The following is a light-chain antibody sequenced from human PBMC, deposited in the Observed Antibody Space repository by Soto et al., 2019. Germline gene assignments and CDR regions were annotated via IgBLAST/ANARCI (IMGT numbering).Light chain of an antibody. V-gene: IGKV3-11*01. J-gene: IGKJ5*01. CDR1: QSVSTY. Sequence: EIVLTQSPATLSFFPGEKTTLPCRASQSVSTYLGWYQQKPGQAPRLLIYDASNRATGIPARFSGSGSGTDFTLTISSLESEDFAVYYCQQRSNWTTFGQGTRLEIK. CDR3: QQRSNWTT. CDR2: DAS.